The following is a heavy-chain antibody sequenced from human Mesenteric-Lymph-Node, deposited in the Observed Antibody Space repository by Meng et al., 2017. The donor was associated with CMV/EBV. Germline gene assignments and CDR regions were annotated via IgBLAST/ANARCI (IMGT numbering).Heavy chain of an antibody. CDR3: ARVRAGPVIRFEIMDV. V-gene: IGHV3-21*01. D-gene: IGHD3/OR15-3a*01. CDR1: GFSFGSYS. Sequence: GESLKISCAASGFSFGSYSMNWVRQAPGKGLEWVASISTRSTYIYHADSLKGRFTISRDDAKNSLYLQMNSLRAEDTGVYSCARVRAGPVIRFEIMDVWGQGTTVTVSS. CDR2: ISTRSTYI. J-gene: IGHJ6*02.